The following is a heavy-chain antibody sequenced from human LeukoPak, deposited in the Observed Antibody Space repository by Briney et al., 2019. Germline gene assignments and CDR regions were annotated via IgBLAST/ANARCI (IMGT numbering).Heavy chain of an antibody. V-gene: IGHV1-69*13. J-gene: IGHJ4*02. CDR1: GYAFTSYG. Sequence: ASVKVSCKASGYAFTSYGISWVRQAPGQGLEWMGGIIPIFGTANYAQKFQGRVTITADESTSTAYMELSSLRSEDTAVYYCARGYSSSSGFDYWGQGTLVTVSS. D-gene: IGHD6-6*01. CDR2: IIPIFGTA. CDR3: ARGYSSSSGFDY.